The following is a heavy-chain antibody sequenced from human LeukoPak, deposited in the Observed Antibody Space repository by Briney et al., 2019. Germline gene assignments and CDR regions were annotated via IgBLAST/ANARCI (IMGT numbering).Heavy chain of an antibody. V-gene: IGHV4-39*07. J-gene: IGHJ6*02. D-gene: IGHD3-16*01. CDR3: AREELGGSFYYGMDV. CDR1: GGSISSSSYY. CDR2: IYYSGST. Sequence: TSETLSLTCTVSGGSISSSSYYWGWIRQPPGKGLEWIGSIYYSGSTYYNPSLKSRVTISVDTSKNQFFLKLSSVTAADTAVYYCAREELGGSFYYGMDVWGQGTTVTVSS.